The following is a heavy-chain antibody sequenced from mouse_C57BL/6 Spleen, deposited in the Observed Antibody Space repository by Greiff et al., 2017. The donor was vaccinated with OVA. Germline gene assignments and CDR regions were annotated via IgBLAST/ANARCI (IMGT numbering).Heavy chain of an antibody. CDR2: INPNNGTT. CDR1: GYSFTDYN. CDR3: ARGAETDY. V-gene: IGHV1-39*01. J-gene: IGHJ2*01. Sequence: EVQVVESGPELVKPGASVKMSCKASGYSFTDYNMHWVKQSTGKSLEWIGVINPNNGTTSYNQKFKGKATLTVDQSSSTAYMQLNSLTSEDSAVYYCARGAETDYWGKGTTLTVSS.